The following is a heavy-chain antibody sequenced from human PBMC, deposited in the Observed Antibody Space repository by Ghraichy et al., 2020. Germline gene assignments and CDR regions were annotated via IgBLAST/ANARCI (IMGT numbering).Heavy chain of an antibody. Sequence: GSLRLSCEGSGFFFSNYFMTWVRLAPGKGLQRIASITGSGDRTYYADSVTGRFTISRANSKNTLFLQMNSLRAEDTAVYYCAKDPNGDFLGAFDMWGQGTKVTVSS. CDR1: GFFFSNYF. CDR2: ITGSGDRT. CDR3: AKDPNGDFLGAFDM. J-gene: IGHJ3*02. D-gene: IGHD4-17*01. V-gene: IGHV3-23*01.